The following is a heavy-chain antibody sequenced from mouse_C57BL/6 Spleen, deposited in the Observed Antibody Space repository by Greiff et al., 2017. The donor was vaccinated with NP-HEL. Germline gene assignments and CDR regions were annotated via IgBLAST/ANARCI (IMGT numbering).Heavy chain of an antibody. V-gene: IGHV1-61*01. CDR2: IYPSDSET. J-gene: IGHJ1*03. CDR3: ARGPNYYGSSHWYFDV. D-gene: IGHD1-1*01. CDR1: GYTFTSYW. Sequence: VQLQQPGAELVRPGSSVKLSCKASGYTFTSYWMDWVKQRPGQGLEWIGNIYPSDSETHYNQKFKDKATLTVDKSSSTAYMQLSSLTSEDSAVYYCARGPNYYGSSHWYFDVWGTGTTVTVSS.